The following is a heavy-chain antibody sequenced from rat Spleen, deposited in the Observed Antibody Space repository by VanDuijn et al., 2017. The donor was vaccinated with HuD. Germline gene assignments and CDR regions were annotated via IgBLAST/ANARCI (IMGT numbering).Heavy chain of an antibody. CDR3: ARANRDSYAHFDY. CDR1: GFSLTGNS. J-gene: IGHJ2*01. D-gene: IGHD1-12*01. CDR2: IWGDGST. V-gene: IGHV2-1*01. Sequence: QVQLKESGPGLVQPSHTLSLTCTVSGFSLTGNSASWVRQPPGKGLERMGGIWGDGSTDYNLGLKSRLIISRDTSKSQVFLKMTSLQTEDTATYYCARANRDSYAHFDYWGQGVMVTVSS.